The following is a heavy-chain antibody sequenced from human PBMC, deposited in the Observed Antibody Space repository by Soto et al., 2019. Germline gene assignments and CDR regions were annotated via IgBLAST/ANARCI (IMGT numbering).Heavy chain of an antibody. J-gene: IGHJ4*02. CDR2: INAGNGKT. CDR3: ARGRWTQSTADYYLDF. Sequence: QVQLVQSGTEVKKPRASVDVSCKASGDTFTDYAMHWVRQAPGQRIEWMGWINAGNGKTKYSQNFQGIVTITRDTSASTAYMQLRSLRSEHTAVYYCARGRWTQSTADYYLDFWGQGTLVTVSS. CDR1: GDTFTDYA. D-gene: IGHD1-1*01. V-gene: IGHV1-3*01.